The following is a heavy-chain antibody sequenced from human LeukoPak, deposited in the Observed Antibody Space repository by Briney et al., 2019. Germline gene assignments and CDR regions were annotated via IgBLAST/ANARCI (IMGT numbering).Heavy chain of an antibody. D-gene: IGHD5-18*01. CDR2: INHSGST. CDR1: GGSFSGYY. V-gene: IGHV4-34*01. J-gene: IGHJ4*02. CDR3: ARWDSYGYNFDY. Sequence: SETLSLTCAVYGGSFSGYYWSWIRQPPGKGLEWIGEINHSGSTNYNPSLKSRVTISVDTSKNQFSLKLSSVTAADTAVYYCARWDSYGYNFDYWGQGTLVTVSS.